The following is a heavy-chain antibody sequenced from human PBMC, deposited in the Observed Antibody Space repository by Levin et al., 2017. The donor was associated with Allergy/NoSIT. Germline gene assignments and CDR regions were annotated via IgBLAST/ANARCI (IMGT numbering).Heavy chain of an antibody. D-gene: IGHD1-26*01. Sequence: GGSLRLSCAASGFTFSSYGMHWVRQAPGKGLEWVAVISYDGSNKYYADSVKGRFTISRDNSKNTLYLQMNSLRAEDTAVYHCAKDRSGSYYGAFDIWGQGTMVTVSS. V-gene: IGHV3-30*18. CDR3: AKDRSGSYYGAFDI. CDR2: ISYDGSNK. J-gene: IGHJ3*02. CDR1: GFTFSSYG.